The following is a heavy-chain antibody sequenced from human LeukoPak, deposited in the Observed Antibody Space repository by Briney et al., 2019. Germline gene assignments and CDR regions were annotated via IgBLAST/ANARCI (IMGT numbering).Heavy chain of an antibody. Sequence: GESLKISCKGSGYSFTSYWIGWVRQMPGKSLEWMGIIYPGDSDTRYSPSFQGQVTISADKSISTAYLQWSSLKASDTAMYYCARLLVGATAGRVFDYWGQGTLVTVSS. CDR1: GYSFTSYW. V-gene: IGHV5-51*01. J-gene: IGHJ4*02. CDR2: IYPGDSDT. CDR3: ARLLVGATAGRVFDY. D-gene: IGHD1-26*01.